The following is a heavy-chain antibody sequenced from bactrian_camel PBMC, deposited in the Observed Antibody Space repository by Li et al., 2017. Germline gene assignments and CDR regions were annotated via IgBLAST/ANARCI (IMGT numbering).Heavy chain of an antibody. CDR1: GYTAKTCS. Sequence: HVQLVESGGGLVQPGGSLRLSCAASGYTAKTCSWNWYRQFQGKGRELVSSLYANGGTYYHDSVKGRFTFAQANVENTNAVTLEMNSLKPEDTAIYYCAKDRSSEYDVSVYYGMEHWGQGTQVTVS. D-gene: IGHD2*01. J-gene: IGHJ7*01. CDR2: LYANGGT. V-gene: IGHV3S9*01.